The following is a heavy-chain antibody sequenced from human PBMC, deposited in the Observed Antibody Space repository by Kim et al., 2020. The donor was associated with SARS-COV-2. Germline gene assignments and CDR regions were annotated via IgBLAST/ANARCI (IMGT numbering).Heavy chain of an antibody. V-gene: IGHV7-4-1*02. Sequence: TYTQGFTGRFVFSLDTSVSTAYLQISSLKAEDTAVYYCARALQWAYAFDIWGQGTMVTVSS. CDR3: ARALQWAYAFDI. D-gene: IGHD1-26*01. J-gene: IGHJ3*02.